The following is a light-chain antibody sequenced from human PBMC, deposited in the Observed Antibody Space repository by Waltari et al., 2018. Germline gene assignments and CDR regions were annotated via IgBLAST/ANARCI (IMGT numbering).Light chain of an antibody. J-gene: IGLJ1*01. CDR3: SSYTRV. CDR1: SSYVGGYNY. CDR2: EVS. V-gene: IGLV2-14*01. Sequence: QSALTQPASVSGSPGQSITISCTGTSSYVGGYNYVSWYQQHPGKAPKLMIYEVSNRPSGVSNRFSGSKSGNTASLTISGLQAEDEADYYCSSYTRVFGTGTKVTVL.